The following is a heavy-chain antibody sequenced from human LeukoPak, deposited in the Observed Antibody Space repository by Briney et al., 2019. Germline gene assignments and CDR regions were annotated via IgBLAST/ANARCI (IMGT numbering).Heavy chain of an antibody. CDR1: GFTFSSSS. Sequence: GGSLRLSCAASGFTFSSSSMNCVRQAPGKGLWWVSYISSSSSTIYSADSVKGRFTISREHSKNTLYLQMNSLRVEDTAVLYCAKDTTVPILSEFDYWGQGTLVTVSS. CDR2: ISSSSSTI. J-gene: IGHJ4*02. D-gene: IGHD4-17*01. V-gene: IGHV3-48*01. CDR3: AKDTTVPILSEFDY.